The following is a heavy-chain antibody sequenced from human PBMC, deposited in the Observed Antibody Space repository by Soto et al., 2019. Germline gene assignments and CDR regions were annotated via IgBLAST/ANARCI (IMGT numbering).Heavy chain of an antibody. J-gene: IGHJ4*02. V-gene: IGHV3-9*01. CDR3: AQDGESTGYFSDFDS. D-gene: IGHD3-22*01. CDR1: GFTFDDYA. Sequence: EVQLVESGGGLVQPGRSLRLSCAASGFTFDDYAMHWVRQAPGKGLEWVSGISWHSGSIGYAAFVKGRCTISRDNAKNSLYLAMYSLRGEDTAVYSCAQDGESTGYFSDFDSWGQGTLVTVSS. CDR2: ISWHSGSI.